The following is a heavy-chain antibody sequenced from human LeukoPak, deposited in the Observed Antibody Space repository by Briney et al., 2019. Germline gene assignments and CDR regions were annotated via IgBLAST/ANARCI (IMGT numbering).Heavy chain of an antibody. D-gene: IGHD3-22*01. V-gene: IGHV4-59*08. Sequence: SETLSLTCTVSGGSISSYYWSWIRQPPGKGLEWIGYIYYSGSTNYSPSLKSRVTISVDTSKNQFSLKLSSVTAADTAVYYCARLYYYDSSGMDVWGQGTTVTVSS. CDR1: GGSISSYY. J-gene: IGHJ6*02. CDR2: IYYSGST. CDR3: ARLYYYDSSGMDV.